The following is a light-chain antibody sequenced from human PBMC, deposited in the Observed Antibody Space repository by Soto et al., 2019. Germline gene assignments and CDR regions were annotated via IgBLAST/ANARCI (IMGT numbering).Light chain of an antibody. CDR3: CSYAGSSTWV. J-gene: IGLJ3*02. V-gene: IGLV2-23*01. CDR1: SRDVGSYNL. Sequence: QSVLTQPASVSGSPGQSITISCTGTSRDVGSYNLVSWYQKHPGKAPKLMIYEDSKRPSGVSNRFSGSKSGNTASLTISGLQTEDEADYYCCSYAGSSTWVFGGGTKVTVL. CDR2: EDS.